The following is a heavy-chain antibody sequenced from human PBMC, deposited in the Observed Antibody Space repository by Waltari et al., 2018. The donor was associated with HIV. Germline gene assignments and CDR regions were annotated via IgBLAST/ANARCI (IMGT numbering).Heavy chain of an antibody. CDR2: SKSKTDGGTT. D-gene: IGHD3-16*01. V-gene: IGHV3-15*01. CDR1: VFTFSNAW. Sequence: EVQLVESGGGLVKPGGSLRLSCAASVFTFSNAWMSWVRQAPGKGLEWVGRSKSKTDGGTTDYAAPVKGRFTISRDDSKNTLYLQMNSLKTEDTAVYYCTTGGEDWGQGTLVTVSS. CDR3: TTGGED. J-gene: IGHJ4*02.